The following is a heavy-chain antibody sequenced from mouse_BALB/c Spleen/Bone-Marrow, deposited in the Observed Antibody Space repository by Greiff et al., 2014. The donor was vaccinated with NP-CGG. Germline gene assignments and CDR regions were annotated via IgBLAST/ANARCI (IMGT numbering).Heavy chain of an antibody. D-gene: IGHD1-1*01. CDR3: AREGDYYGSSAY. CDR2: IDPSDSET. J-gene: IGHJ3*01. V-gene: IGHV1S126*01. Sequence: QVQLKESGPQLVRPGASVKISCKASGYSFTSYWVHWVKQRPGQGLEWIGMIDPSDSETRLNQKFKDKATLTVDKSSSTAYMQLSSPTSEDSAVYYCAREGDYYGSSAYWGQGTLVTVSA. CDR1: GYSFTSYW.